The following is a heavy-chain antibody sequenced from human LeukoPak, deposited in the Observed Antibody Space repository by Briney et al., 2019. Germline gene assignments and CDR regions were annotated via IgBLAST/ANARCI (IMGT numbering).Heavy chain of an antibody. V-gene: IGHV3-73*01. CDR2: IRGKVHSYAT. Sequence: PGGSLRLSCAASGFSFSGSAMHWVRQASGQGLEWVGRIRGKVHSYATAYAASVKGRFTISRDDSKNTAYLQMNSLKTEDTAVYYCASSLQYGYYYYMDVWGKGTTVTVSS. CDR1: GFSFSGSA. J-gene: IGHJ6*03. D-gene: IGHD4-11*01. CDR3: ASSLQYGYYYYMDV.